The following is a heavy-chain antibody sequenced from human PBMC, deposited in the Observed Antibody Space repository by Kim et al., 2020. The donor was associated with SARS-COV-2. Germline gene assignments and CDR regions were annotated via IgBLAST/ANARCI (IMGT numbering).Heavy chain of an antibody. Sequence: GGSLRLSCGVSGFSFSDYEMNWVRQAPGKGLEWVSYINSLGTTRYYADSVEGRFTISRDTAKNSLYLQTNSLGAEDTALYCCARQCSYYGSCFYFWGQGTLVNGSS. D-gene: IGHD2-21*01. V-gene: IGHV3-48*03. CDR2: INSLGTTR. CDR3: ARQCSYYGSCFYF. J-gene: IGHJ4*02. CDR1: GFSFSDYE.